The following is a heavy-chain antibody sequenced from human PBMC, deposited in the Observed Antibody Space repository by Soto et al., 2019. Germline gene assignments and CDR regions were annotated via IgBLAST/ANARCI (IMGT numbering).Heavy chain of an antibody. Sequence: QVQLVQSGAEVKKPGASVKVSCKASGYTFTSYGISWVRQAPGQGLGWMGWISAYNGNTNYALKPQGILTMTPDTCMSTGYMELRSLRSHDTAVYYCAREIPPADYWGQGLLVTVSS. J-gene: IGHJ4*02. V-gene: IGHV1-18*01. CDR1: GYTFTSYG. CDR2: ISAYNGNT. CDR3: AREIPPADY.